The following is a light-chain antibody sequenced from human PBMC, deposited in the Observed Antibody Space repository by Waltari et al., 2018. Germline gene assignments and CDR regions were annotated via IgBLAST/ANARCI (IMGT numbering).Light chain of an antibody. Sequence: QSVLTQPPSVSGAPGQRVTSSCTGSSYNIGAGCYLHWYQQLPGTAPKLLIYGNSNRPSGVPDRFSGSKSGTSASLAITGLQAEDEADYYCQSYDSSLSGSVFGGGTKLTVL. CDR2: GNS. V-gene: IGLV1-40*01. CDR3: QSYDSSLSGSV. CDR1: SYNIGAGCY. J-gene: IGLJ3*02.